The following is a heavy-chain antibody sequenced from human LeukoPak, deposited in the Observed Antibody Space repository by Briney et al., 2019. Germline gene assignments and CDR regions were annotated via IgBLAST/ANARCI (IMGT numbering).Heavy chain of an antibody. D-gene: IGHD3-22*01. CDR3: ARGAIYYDSSGSPGTTFDY. J-gene: IGHJ4*02. CDR2: IYYSGST. Sequence: PSETLSLTCAVYGENFSIYFYSWIRQPPGKGLEWIGYIYYSGSTNYNPSLKSRVTISVDTSKNQFSLKLSSVTAADTAVCYCARGAIYYDSSGSPGTTFDYWGQGTLVTVSS. V-gene: IGHV4-59*01. CDR1: GENFSIYF.